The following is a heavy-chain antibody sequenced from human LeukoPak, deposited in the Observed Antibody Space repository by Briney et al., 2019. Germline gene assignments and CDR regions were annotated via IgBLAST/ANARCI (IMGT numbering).Heavy chain of an antibody. V-gene: IGHV3-48*04. CDR3: ASAVWTNKPYYYDSSGYPTA. D-gene: IGHD3-22*01. Sequence: GGSLRLSCAASGFTFSSYSMNWVRRAPGKGLEWVSYISSSGSTIYYADSVKGRFTISRDNAKNSLYLQMNSLRAEDTAVYYCASAVWTNKPYYYDSSGYPTAWGQGTLVTVSS. CDR1: GFTFSSYS. CDR2: ISSSGSTI. J-gene: IGHJ5*02.